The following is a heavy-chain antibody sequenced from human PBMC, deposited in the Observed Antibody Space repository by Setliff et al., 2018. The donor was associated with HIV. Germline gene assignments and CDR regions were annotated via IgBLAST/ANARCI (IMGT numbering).Heavy chain of an antibody. Sequence: PSETLSLTCAVSDYSISSGFYWAWIRQPPGKGLEWIGSMYHSGNTYYNPSLKSRVTISVDTSKNQFSLKLSSVTAADTAVYYCARVPDYWGQGTLVTVSS. CDR2: MYHSGNT. V-gene: IGHV4-38-2*01. CDR1: DYSISSGFY. CDR3: ARVPDY. J-gene: IGHJ4*02.